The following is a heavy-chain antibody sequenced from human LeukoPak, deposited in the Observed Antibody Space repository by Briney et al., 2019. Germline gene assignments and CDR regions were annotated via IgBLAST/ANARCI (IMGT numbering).Heavy chain of an antibody. D-gene: IGHD6-6*01. Sequence: GGSLRLSCAASGFTFSSYAMSWVRQAPGKGLEWVSAISGSGGSTYYADSVKGRFTISRDSSKNTLYLQMNSLRAEDTAVYYCAKRVEYSSSSGGYFDYWGQGTLVTVSS. CDR3: AKRVEYSSSSGGYFDY. V-gene: IGHV3-23*01. J-gene: IGHJ4*02. CDR2: ISGSGGST. CDR1: GFTFSSYA.